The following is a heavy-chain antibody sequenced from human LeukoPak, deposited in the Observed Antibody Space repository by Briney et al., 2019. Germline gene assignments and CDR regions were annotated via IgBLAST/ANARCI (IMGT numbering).Heavy chain of an antibody. D-gene: IGHD2-2*02. CDR2: MNPNTGNT. CDR1: GYTFTTSD. Sequence: ASVKVSCKASGYTFTTSDINWVRQATGQGLEWMGWMNPNTGNTGYAQRFQGRVTMTRDTSISTAYMELSSLRSEDTAVCYCARAPGYCSSTTCDKRFDPWGQGTLVTVSS. V-gene: IGHV1-8*01. J-gene: IGHJ5*02. CDR3: ARAPGYCSSTTCDKRFDP.